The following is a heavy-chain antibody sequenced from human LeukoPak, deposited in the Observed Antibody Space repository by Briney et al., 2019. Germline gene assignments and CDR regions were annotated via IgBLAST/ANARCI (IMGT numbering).Heavy chain of an antibody. J-gene: IGHJ4*02. CDR2: ISSSGSTI. CDR1: GLTFSDYY. V-gene: IGHV3-11*01. CDR3: ARALGPTEWELLFYFDY. D-gene: IGHD1-26*01. Sequence: PGGSLRLSCAASGLTFSDYYMSWIRQAPGKGLEWVSYISSSGSTIYYADSVKGRFTISRDNAKNSLYLQMNSLRAKDTAVYYCARALGPTEWELLFYFDYWGQGTLVTLSS.